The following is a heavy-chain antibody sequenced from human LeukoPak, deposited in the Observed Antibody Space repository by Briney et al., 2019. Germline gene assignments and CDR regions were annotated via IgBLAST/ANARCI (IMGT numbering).Heavy chain of an antibody. J-gene: IGHJ5*02. D-gene: IGHD6-13*01. Sequence: SGTLSLTCAVSGGSISSSNWWSWVRQPPGKGLEWIGEIYHSGSTNYNPPLKSRVTISVDKSKNQFSLKLSSVTAADTAVYYCARGGAAAGTDWFDPWGQGTLVTVSS. CDR1: GGSISSSNW. CDR2: IYHSGST. V-gene: IGHV4-4*02. CDR3: ARGGAAAGTDWFDP.